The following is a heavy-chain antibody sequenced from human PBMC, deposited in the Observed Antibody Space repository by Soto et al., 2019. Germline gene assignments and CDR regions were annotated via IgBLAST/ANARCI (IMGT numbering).Heavy chain of an antibody. J-gene: IGHJ4*02. V-gene: IGHV3-15*07. Sequence: EVQLVESGGGLVKPGGSLRLSCAASGFTFSHAWMNWVRQAPGKGLEWVGRIKSKTDGGTTDYAAPVKGRFTISRDDSKNTLYLQMNSLKTEDTAMYYCTTTGSDIVDYVVDYWGQGTLVTVSS. CDR3: TTTGSDIVDYVVDY. CDR2: IKSKTDGGTT. CDR1: GFTFSHAW. D-gene: IGHD3-10*01.